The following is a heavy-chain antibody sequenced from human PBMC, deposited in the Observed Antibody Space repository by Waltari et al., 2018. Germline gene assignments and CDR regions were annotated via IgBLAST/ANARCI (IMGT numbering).Heavy chain of an antibody. Sequence: QVQLVESGGGVVQPGGSLRLSCAASGFTFSSYGMHWVRQAPGKGLEWVALIRYDGSNKYYADLVKGRFTISRDNSKNTLYLQMNSLRAEDTAVYYCAKDSGYAGDYWGQGTLVTVSS. V-gene: IGHV3-30*02. D-gene: IGHD5-12*01. CDR3: AKDSGYAGDY. CDR2: IRYDGSNK. CDR1: GFTFSSYG. J-gene: IGHJ4*02.